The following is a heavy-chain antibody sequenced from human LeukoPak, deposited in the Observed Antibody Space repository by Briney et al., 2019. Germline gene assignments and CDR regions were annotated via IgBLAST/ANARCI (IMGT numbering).Heavy chain of an antibody. V-gene: IGHV1-18*01. Sequence: ASVKVSYKASGYTFTSYGISWVRQAPGQGLEWMGWISAYNGNTNYAQKFQGRVTMTRDTSINTAYMELSSLRSEDTAVYYCARWLVRGSCSSYFDYWGQGTLVTVSS. CDR1: GYTFTSYG. J-gene: IGHJ4*02. D-gene: IGHD2-15*01. CDR3: ARWLVRGSCSSYFDY. CDR2: ISAYNGNT.